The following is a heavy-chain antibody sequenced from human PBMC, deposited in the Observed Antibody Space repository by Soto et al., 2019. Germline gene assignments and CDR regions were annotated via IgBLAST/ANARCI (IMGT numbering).Heavy chain of an antibody. CDR2: MNPNSGNT. CDR3: ARGLRLAARPSQPRDP. CDR1: GYTFTSYD. J-gene: IGHJ5*02. Sequence: GASVKVSCKASGYTFTSYDINWVRQATGQGLEWMGWMNPNSGNTGYAQKFQGRVTMTRNTSISTAYMELSSLGSEDTAVYYCARGLRLAARPSQPRDPWGQRSLVTVAS. V-gene: IGHV1-8*01. D-gene: IGHD6-6*01.